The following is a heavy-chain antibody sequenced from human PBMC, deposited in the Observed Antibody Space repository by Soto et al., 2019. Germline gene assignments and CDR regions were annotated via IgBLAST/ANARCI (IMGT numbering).Heavy chain of an antibody. J-gene: IGHJ5*01. CDR1: GFPFSRYA. CDR3: ATDSDIVAISTSRRQQLDT. Sequence: GGSLRLSCAASGFPFSRYAMTLVRQCPGKGLEWVSVISGSGGTSYYADSVKGRFTISRDNPKKMLYLQMKSLRGEDTAIYYCATDSDIVAISTSRRQQLDTWGHGTRVTVSP. CDR2: ISGSGGTS. D-gene: IGHD2-21*01. V-gene: IGHV3-23*01.